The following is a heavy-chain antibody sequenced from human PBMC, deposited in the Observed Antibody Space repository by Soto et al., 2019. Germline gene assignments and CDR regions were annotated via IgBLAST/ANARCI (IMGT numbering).Heavy chain of an antibody. CDR1: GFTFSSYA. V-gene: IGHV3-30-3*01. CDR3: ASGTGYCRGGSCYYYGMDV. J-gene: IGHJ6*02. CDR2: ISYDGSNK. D-gene: IGHD2-15*01. Sequence: PGGSLRLSCAASGFTFSSYAMHWVRQAPGKGLEWVAVISYDGSNKYYADSVKGRFTISRDNSKNTLYLQMNSLRAEDTAVYYCASGTGYCRGGSCYYYGMDVWGQGTTVTVSS.